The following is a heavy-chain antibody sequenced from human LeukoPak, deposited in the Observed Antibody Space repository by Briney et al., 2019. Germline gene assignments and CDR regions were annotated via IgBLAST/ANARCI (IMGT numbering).Heavy chain of an antibody. CDR3: ARTIAVAGTVSFDY. V-gene: IGHV4-59*10. CDR1: GGSSTNYF. J-gene: IGHJ4*02. D-gene: IGHD6-19*01. Sequence: SETLSLTCVLYGGSSTNYFWSWIRQPAEKGLEWIGRIYPCGSTNYNPSLKSRVTMSIDTSKDQFSLELTSVTAADTAVYYCARTIAVAGTVSFDYWGQGILVTVSS. CDR2: IYPCGST.